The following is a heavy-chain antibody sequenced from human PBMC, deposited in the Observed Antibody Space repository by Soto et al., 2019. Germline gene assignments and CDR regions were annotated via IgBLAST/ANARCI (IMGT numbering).Heavy chain of an antibody. J-gene: IGHJ3*02. Sequence: SETLSLTCAVYGGSFSGYYWSWIRQPPGKGLEWIGEINHSGSTNYNPSLKSRVTISVDTSKNQFSLKLSSVTAADTAVYYCARLGEWLRNAFDIWGQGTMVTVSS. V-gene: IGHV4-34*01. D-gene: IGHD5-12*01. CDR1: GGSFSGYY. CDR2: INHSGST. CDR3: ARLGEWLRNAFDI.